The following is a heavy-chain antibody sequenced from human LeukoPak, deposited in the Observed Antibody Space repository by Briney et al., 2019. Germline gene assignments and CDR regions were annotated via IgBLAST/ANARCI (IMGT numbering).Heavy chain of an antibody. CDR3: ARGAIAVAGSDYFDY. D-gene: IGHD6-19*01. CDR2: IDWDEDK. Sequence: SGPTLVNPPQTLTLTCTFSGFSLRTRGMRVSWIRQPPGKALEWLPRIDWDEDKFYSTSLKTRLTISQDTSKNQVVLTMTNMDPVDSATYYCARGAIAVAGSDYFDYWGQGTLVTVSA. CDR1: GFSLRTRGMR. J-gene: IGHJ4*02. V-gene: IGHV2-70*04.